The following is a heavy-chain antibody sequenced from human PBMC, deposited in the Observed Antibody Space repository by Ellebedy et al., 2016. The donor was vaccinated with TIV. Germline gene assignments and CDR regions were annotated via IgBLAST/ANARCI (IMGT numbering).Heavy chain of an antibody. V-gene: IGHV3-23*01. CDR3: ARDSMSRTGGYYYYGMDV. Sequence: GGSLRLXXAASGFTFSSYAMSWVRQAPGKGLEWVSAISGSGGSTYYADSVKGRFTISRDNAKNSLYLQMNSLRAEDTAVYYCARDSMSRTGGYYYYGMDVWGQGTTVTVSS. J-gene: IGHJ6*02. D-gene: IGHD1-14*01. CDR2: ISGSGGST. CDR1: GFTFSSYA.